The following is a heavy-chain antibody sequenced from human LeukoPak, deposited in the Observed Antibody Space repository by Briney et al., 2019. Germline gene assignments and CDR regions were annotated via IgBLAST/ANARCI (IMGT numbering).Heavy chain of an antibody. Sequence: GGSLRLSCAASGFTFSSYWMSWVRQAPGKGLEWVANIKQDGSEKYYVDSVKGRFTISRDNAKNSLYLQMNSLRAEDTAVYYCARDYSGDYGDYLIDLFAFDIWGQGTMVTVSS. CDR3: ARDYSGDYGDYLIDLFAFDI. V-gene: IGHV3-7*01. CDR2: IKQDGSEK. D-gene: IGHD4-17*01. J-gene: IGHJ3*02. CDR1: GFTFSSYW.